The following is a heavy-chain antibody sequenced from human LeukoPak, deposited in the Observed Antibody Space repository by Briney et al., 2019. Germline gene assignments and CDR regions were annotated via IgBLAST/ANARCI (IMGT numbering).Heavy chain of an antibody. CDR1: GFTVSGNY. J-gene: IGHJ4*02. Sequence: GGSLRLSCAASGFTVSGNYMSWVRQAPGKGLEWVSVIYTAGSTYNADSVKGRFTISRDKSKNTLYLQMHTLRAEDTAVYFCSGGNTWPGLSFWGQGTLLTVSS. D-gene: IGHD1/OR15-1a*01. CDR2: IYTAGST. CDR3: SGGNTWPGLSF. V-gene: IGHV3-53*01.